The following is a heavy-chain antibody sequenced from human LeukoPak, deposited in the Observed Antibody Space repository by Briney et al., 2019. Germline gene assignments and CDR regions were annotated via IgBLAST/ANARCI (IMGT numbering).Heavy chain of an antibody. J-gene: IGHJ4*02. CDR3: ARAEGSGSSFDY. CDR2: ISGSTGST. CDR1: GFTFSNYA. Sequence: GGSLRLSCAASGFTFSNYAMNWVRQAPGKGLEWVSLISGSTGSTYYADSVKGRFSISRDNSKNTVYLQMNSLRVEDTAVYYCARAEGSGSSFDYWGQGTLVTVSS. D-gene: IGHD3-10*01. V-gene: IGHV3-23*01.